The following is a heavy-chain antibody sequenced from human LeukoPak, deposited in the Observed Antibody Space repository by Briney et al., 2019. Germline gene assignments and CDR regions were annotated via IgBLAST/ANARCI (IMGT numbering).Heavy chain of an antibody. J-gene: IGHJ6*03. CDR3: ARVSLPAALYYYYMDV. Sequence: SETLSLTCAVYGGSFSGYYWSWIRQPPGKGLEWIGEINHSGSTNYSPSLKSRVTISVDTSKNQFSLKLSSVTAADTAVYYCARVSLPAALYYYYMDVWGKGTTVTVSS. CDR2: INHSGST. D-gene: IGHD2-2*01. V-gene: IGHV4-34*01. CDR1: GGSFSGYY.